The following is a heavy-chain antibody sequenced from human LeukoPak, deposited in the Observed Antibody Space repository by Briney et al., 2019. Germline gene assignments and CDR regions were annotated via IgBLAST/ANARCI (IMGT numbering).Heavy chain of an antibody. CDR2: IKQDGSEK. CDR1: GFSFSSFW. J-gene: IGHJ4*02. CDR3: ARDGTIFGVIIRY. V-gene: IGHV3-7*01. D-gene: IGHD3-3*01. Sequence: GGSLRLSCAASGFSFSSFWMSWVRQAPGKGLEWVANIKQDGSEKYYADSGKGRFTISRDNAKNSLYLQMNNLRVDDTAVYYCARDGTIFGVIIRYWGQGTLVTVSS.